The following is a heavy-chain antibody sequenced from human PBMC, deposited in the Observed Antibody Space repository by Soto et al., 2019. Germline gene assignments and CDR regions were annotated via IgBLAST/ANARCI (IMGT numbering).Heavy chain of an antibody. V-gene: IGHV3-23*01. D-gene: IGHD6-13*01. CDR2: ITGSAGST. J-gene: IGHJ4*02. Sequence: EVQLLESGGGLVQPGGSLRLSCAASGFTFAMSWVRQAPGKGLEWVSGITGSAGSTYYADSVKGRFTISRDNSKNTMYLQMNSLRGEDTAVYYCASAGGIAAAVDYWGQGTVVTVSS. CDR3: ASAGGIAAAVDY. CDR1: GFTFA.